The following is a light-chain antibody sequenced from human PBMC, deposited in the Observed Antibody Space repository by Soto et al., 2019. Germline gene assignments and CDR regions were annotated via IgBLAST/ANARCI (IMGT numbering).Light chain of an antibody. Sequence: DIVLAQCPLSLPVTPGESASISCEASQSLLLSSGNNYLDWYLQKPGQSPQLLIYLGSTRASGVPDRFSGSGSGTGFTLKISTVEAADVGVYYCAQALQTVTLGGGTKVDIK. CDR1: QSLLLSSGNNY. CDR2: LGS. J-gene: IGKJ4*01. CDR3: AQALQTVT. V-gene: IGKV2-28*01.